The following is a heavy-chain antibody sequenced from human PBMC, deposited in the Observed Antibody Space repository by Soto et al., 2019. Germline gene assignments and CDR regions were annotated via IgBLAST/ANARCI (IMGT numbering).Heavy chain of an antibody. Sequence: GESLKISCQCSGFSFPHYWIGWVRQVPGKGLEWVGVIYPSDSATRYNPSFQGQDAMSADPSISTAYLQWSSLKASDTAIYFCARGSWKGGTASAEFEPWGQGTQVTVSS. D-gene: IGHD2-2*01. CDR2: IYPSDSAT. J-gene: IGHJ5*02. CDR1: GFSFPHYW. CDR3: ARGSWKGGTASAEFEP. V-gene: IGHV5-51*01.